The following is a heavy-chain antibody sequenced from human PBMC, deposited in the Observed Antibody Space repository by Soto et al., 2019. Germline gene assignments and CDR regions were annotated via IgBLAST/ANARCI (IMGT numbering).Heavy chain of an antibody. V-gene: IGHV3-30-3*01. CDR3: AREPSPGQVLLWFGESRYYYYGMDV. D-gene: IGHD3-10*01. CDR1: GFTFSSYA. J-gene: IGHJ6*02. CDR2: ISYDGSNK. Sequence: GGSLRLSCAASGFTFSSYAMHWVRQAPGKGLEWVAVISYDGSNKYYADSVKGRFTISRDNSKNTLYLQMNSLRAEDTAVYYCAREPSPGQVLLWFGESRYYYYGMDVWGQGTTVTVSS.